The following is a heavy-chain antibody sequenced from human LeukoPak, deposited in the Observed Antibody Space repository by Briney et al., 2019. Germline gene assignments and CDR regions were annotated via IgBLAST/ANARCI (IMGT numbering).Heavy chain of an antibody. CDR3: ARRKPYYVWGSYRPWFDP. V-gene: IGHV4-34*01. CDR2: INHSGST. CDR1: GGSFSGYY. D-gene: IGHD3-16*02. Sequence: PSETLSLTCAVYGGSFSGYYWSWIRQPPGKGLEWIGEINHSGSTNYNPSLKSRVTISVDTSKNQFSLKLSSVTAADTAVYYCARRKPYYVWGSYRPWFDPWGQGTLVIVSS. J-gene: IGHJ5*02.